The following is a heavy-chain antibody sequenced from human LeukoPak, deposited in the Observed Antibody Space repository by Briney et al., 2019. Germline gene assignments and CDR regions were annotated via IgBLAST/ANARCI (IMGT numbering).Heavy chain of an antibody. Sequence: SVKVSCKTSGGTFTSYAITWVRQAPGQGLEWMGKIIPISGTTNYAQKFQGRVTFTADESTSTAHMELSSLRSEDTALYYCARKLRLGGNWFDPWGQGTLVTVSS. V-gene: IGHV1-69*15. D-gene: IGHD1-26*01. CDR1: GGTFTSYA. CDR3: ARKLRLGGNWFDP. CDR2: IIPISGTT. J-gene: IGHJ5*02.